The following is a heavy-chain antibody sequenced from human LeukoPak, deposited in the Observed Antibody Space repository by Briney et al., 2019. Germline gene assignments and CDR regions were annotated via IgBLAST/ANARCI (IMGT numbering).Heavy chain of an antibody. CDR2: ISHSGST. Sequence: SETQSLTCAVYGGSFSGYNWNWIRQPPGKGLEWIGEISHSGSTSYNPSLKSRVTISVDTSKNRFSLQLNSVTAADTAVYYCASRPDGFDIWGQGTLVTVSS. CDR3: ASRPDGFDI. J-gene: IGHJ3*02. V-gene: IGHV4-34*01. CDR1: GGSFSGYN.